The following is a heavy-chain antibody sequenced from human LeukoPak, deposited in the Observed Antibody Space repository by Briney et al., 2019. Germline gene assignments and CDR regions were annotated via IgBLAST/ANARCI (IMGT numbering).Heavy chain of an antibody. Sequence: SETLSLTCTVSGGSISGYYWSWIRQPPGKGLEWIGNFHYGGSTYYNPSLKSRVTVSVDTSKNQFSLRLSSVTAADTAVYYCARPGYCTNDVCFWFDPWGQGTLVTVSS. CDR1: GGSISGYY. CDR3: ARPGYCTNDVCFWFDP. CDR2: FHYGGST. V-gene: IGHV4-59*04. J-gene: IGHJ5*02. D-gene: IGHD2-8*01.